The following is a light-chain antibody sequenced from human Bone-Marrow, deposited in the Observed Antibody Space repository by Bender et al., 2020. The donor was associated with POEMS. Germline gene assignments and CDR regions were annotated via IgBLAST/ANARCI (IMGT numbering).Light chain of an antibody. CDR3: QSYDNSLGGWV. CDR1: TSNVGNNA. J-gene: IGLJ3*02. CDR2: GNT. V-gene: IGLV1-40*01. Sequence: QSVLTQPPSVSEAPRQRVTISCSGRTSNVGNNAVNWYQHLPGTAPKLLIYGNTNRPSGVPDRFSGSKSGSSASLAITGLQAEDEGDYYCQSYDNSLGGWVFGGGTKLTVL.